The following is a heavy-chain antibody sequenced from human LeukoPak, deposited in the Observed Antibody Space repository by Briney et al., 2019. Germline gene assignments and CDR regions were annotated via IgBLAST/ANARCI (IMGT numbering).Heavy chain of an antibody. J-gene: IGHJ3*02. V-gene: IGHV1-18*01. CDR3: ATETATVTKEARWFAFDI. Sequence: GASVKVSCKASGYTFTSYGISWVRQAPGQGLEWMGWISAYNGNTNYAQKFQGRVTMTEDTSTDTAYMELSSLRSEDTAVYYCATETATVTKEARWFAFDIWGQGTMVTVSS. CDR2: ISAYNGNT. D-gene: IGHD4-17*01. CDR1: GYTFTSYG.